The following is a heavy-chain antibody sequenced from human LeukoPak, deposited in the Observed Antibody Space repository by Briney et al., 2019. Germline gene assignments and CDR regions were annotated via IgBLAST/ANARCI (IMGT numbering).Heavy chain of an antibody. D-gene: IGHD6-19*01. J-gene: IGHJ4*02. CDR2: IYSGGSA. CDR3: ARGSSLAAVARGFDY. V-gene: IGHV3-66*02. CDR1: GFTVSSNY. Sequence: GGSLRLSCAASGFTVSSNYMAWFRRAPGKGRDWVSVIYSGGSAYYADSVKGRFTISRDSSKNILHLQMNSLTAEDTAVYYCARGSSLAAVARGFDYWGQGTLVTVSS.